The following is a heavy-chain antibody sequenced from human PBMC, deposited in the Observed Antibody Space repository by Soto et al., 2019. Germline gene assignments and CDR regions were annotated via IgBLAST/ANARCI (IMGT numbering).Heavy chain of an antibody. CDR2: IYDSGNT. D-gene: IGHD3-3*01. CDR3: ARGHDFWSGYYPY. V-gene: IGHV4-30-4*01. Sequence: SETLSLTCTVSGGSTSSGDDYWSWIRQPPGKGLEWIGYIYDSGNTYYNPSLKSRVTISIDTSKNQFSLNLSSVTAADTAVYYCARGHDFWSGYYPYWGQGTLVTVYS. J-gene: IGHJ4*02. CDR1: GGSTSSGDDY.